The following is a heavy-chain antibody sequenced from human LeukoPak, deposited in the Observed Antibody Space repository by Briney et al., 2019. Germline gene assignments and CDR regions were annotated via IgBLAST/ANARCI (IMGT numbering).Heavy chain of an antibody. J-gene: IGHJ4*02. V-gene: IGHV4-31*03. CDR3: AREGVTYYFDY. CDR2: IYYSGST. CDR1: GGSISSGGYY. Sequence: SETLSLTCTVSGGSISSGGYYWSWIRQHPGKGLEWIGYIYYSGSTYYNPSLKSRVTISVDTSKNQFSLKLSSVTAADTAVCYCAREGVTYYFDYWGQGTLVTVSS. D-gene: IGHD3-10*01.